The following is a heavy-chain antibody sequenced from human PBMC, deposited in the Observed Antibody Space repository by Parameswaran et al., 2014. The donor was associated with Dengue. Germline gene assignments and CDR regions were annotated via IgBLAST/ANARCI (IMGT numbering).Heavy chain of an antibody. Sequence: WIRQPPGKGLEWIGSIYYSGSTYYNPSLKSRVTISVDTSKNQFSLKLSSVTAADTAVYYCARAPRGYSSGWYGYFDYWGQGTLVTVSS. V-gene: IGHV4-39*07. D-gene: IGHD6-19*01. CDR2: IYYSGST. CDR3: ARAPRGYSSGWYGYFDY. J-gene: IGHJ4*02.